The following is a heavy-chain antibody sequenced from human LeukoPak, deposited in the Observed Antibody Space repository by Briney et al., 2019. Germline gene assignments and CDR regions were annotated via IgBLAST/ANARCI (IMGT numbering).Heavy chain of an antibody. V-gene: IGHV3-20*04. J-gene: IGHJ4*02. CDR1: GFTFDGYG. CDR2: INWDGGNT. CDR3: ARDSFSGSSLDY. D-gene: IGHD1-26*01. Sequence: GALRLSCAASGFTFDGYGMSWVRQAPGKGLEWVSSINWDGGNTAYADSVQGRFTISRDNAKNSLHLQMKSLRAEDTALYYCARDSFSGSSLDYWGQGTLVTVSS.